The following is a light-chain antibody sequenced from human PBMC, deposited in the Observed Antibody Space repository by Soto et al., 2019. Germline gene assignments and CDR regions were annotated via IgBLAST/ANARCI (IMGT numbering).Light chain of an antibody. Sequence: QSVLTQPPSASGTPGQRVTISCSGSNSNIGSYSVNWHRHLPGTAPKLLVFSDDQRPSGVPDRFSGSKSGPSASLAISGLQSEDEADYYCAAWDDSLNGPVFGGGT. CDR3: AAWDDSLNGPV. CDR1: NSNIGSYS. CDR2: SDD. J-gene: IGLJ2*01. V-gene: IGLV1-44*01.